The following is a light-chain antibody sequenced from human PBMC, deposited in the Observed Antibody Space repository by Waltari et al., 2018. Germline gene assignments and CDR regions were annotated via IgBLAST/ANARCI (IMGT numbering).Light chain of an antibody. V-gene: IGLV1-47*01. J-gene: IGLJ1*01. CDR3: ASWDDSHYV. Sequence: QSVLTQPPSASETPGQRVTLSCSGSNSHLGSNYLYWYQQLPGTAPKLLSYRNNQRPSGVPDRFSASKSGTSASLAIDGLRSEDEAVYYCASWDDSHYVFGPGTQVTVL. CDR1: NSHLGSNY. CDR2: RNN.